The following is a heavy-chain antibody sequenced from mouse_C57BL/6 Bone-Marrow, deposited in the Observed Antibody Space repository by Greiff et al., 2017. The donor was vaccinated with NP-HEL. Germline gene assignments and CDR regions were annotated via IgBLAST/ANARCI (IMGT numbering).Heavy chain of an antibody. CDR2: ISNGGGST. J-gene: IGHJ1*03. V-gene: IGHV5-12*01. CDR1: GFTFSDYY. CDR3: ARAYYSNYWYFDV. Sequence: EVNLVESGGGLVQPGGSLKLSCAASGFTFSDYYMYWVRQTPEKRLEWVAYISNGGGSTYYPDTVKGRFTISRDNAKNTLYLQMSRLKSEDTAMYYCARAYYSNYWYFDVWGTGTTVTVSS. D-gene: IGHD2-5*01.